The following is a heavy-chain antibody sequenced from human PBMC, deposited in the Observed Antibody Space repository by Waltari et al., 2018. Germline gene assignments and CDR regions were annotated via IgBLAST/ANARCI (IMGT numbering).Heavy chain of an antibody. CDR2: IIPSFGTA. D-gene: IGHD3-10*01. CDR1: GGTLSSYA. CDR3: ARAFITMVKGVIQFSYGMDV. J-gene: IGHJ6*02. Sequence: QVQLVQSGAEVKKPGSSVKVSCKASGGTLSSYAISWVRQAPGQGLEWMGGIIPSFGTANYAKKVQGRGTITTDESTSTAYMELSSLRSEDTAVYYCARAFITMVKGVIQFSYGMDVWGQGTTVTVSS. V-gene: IGHV1-69*05.